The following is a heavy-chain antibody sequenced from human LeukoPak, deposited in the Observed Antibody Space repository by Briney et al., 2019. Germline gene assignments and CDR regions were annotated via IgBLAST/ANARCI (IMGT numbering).Heavy chain of an antibody. CDR1: GFTFSSYA. Sequence: GGSLRLSCAASGFTFSSYAMRWVRQAPGKGLGWVSAIGGSGGSTYYAGSVKGRFTISRDNSKNTLYLQMNSLRAEDTAVYYCAKDTASSWWYFDLWGRGTLVTVSS. J-gene: IGHJ2*01. D-gene: IGHD5-18*01. V-gene: IGHV3-23*01. CDR3: AKDTASSWWYFDL. CDR2: IGGSGGST.